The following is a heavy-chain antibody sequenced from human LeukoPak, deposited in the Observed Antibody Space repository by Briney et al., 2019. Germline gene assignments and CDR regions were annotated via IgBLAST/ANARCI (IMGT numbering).Heavy chain of an antibody. Sequence: GGSLSLSCVVSGFTVSSNYMTWVRQAPGKGLEWVSVINSGGSTYYADSVKGPFTISRDNSKNTLYLQMNSLRAEDTAVYYCARVDVWGQGTTVTVSS. CDR2: INSGGST. CDR3: ARVDV. CDR1: GFTVSSNY. V-gene: IGHV3-66*02. J-gene: IGHJ6*02.